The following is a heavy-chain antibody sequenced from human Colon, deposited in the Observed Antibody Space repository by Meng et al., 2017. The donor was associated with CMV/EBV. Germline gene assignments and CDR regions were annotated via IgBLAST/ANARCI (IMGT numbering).Heavy chain of an antibody. D-gene: IGHD3-3*01. Sequence: GESLKISCAASGFTFSSYSMNWVRQAPGKGLGWVSSISSSSSYIYYADSVKGRFTISRDNAKNSLYLQMNSLRAEDTAVYYCARDSFGSYGMDVWGQGTTVTVSS. J-gene: IGHJ6*02. V-gene: IGHV3-21*01. CDR1: GFTFSSYS. CDR3: ARDSFGSYGMDV. CDR2: ISSSSSYI.